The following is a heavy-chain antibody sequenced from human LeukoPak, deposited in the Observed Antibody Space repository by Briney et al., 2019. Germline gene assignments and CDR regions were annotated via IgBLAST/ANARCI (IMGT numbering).Heavy chain of an antibody. CDR2: MLYSGTT. Sequence: SETLSLTCTVSGYSISSGYYWGWIRQPPGKGLEWIGSMLYSGTTYNNPSLKSRVTISVDTSKNQFSLKLSSVTAADTAVYYCASGFMVTTVPYWGQGTLVTVSS. D-gene: IGHD4-17*01. J-gene: IGHJ4*02. CDR1: GYSISSGYY. CDR3: ASGFMVTTVPY. V-gene: IGHV4-38-2*02.